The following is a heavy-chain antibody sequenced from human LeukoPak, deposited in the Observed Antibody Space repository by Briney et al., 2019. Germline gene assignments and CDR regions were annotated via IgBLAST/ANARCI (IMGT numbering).Heavy chain of an antibody. CDR2: IYGGGST. V-gene: IGHV3-66*01. CDR3: ARVPDSSGYYYFDY. CDR1: GFTVSSNY. D-gene: IGHD3-22*01. J-gene: IGHJ4*02. Sequence: GGSLRLSCAASGFTVSSNYMSWVRQAPGKGLEWVSVIYGGGSTYYADSVKGRFTISRDNSKNTLYLQMNSLRAEDTAVYYCARVPDSSGYYYFDYWGQGTLVTVSS.